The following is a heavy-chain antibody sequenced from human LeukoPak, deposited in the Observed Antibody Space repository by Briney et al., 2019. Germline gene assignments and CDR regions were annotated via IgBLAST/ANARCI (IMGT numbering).Heavy chain of an antibody. V-gene: IGHV4-4*02. D-gene: IGHD3-16*01. CDR2: IYHSGST. CDR1: GVSISSSNW. J-gene: IGHJ4*02. CDR3: ARDRDYVGSTFDY. Sequence: SETLSLTCAVSGVSISSSNWWSWVRQAPGKGLEWIGEIYHSGSTNYNPSLKSRVTISVDKSKNQFSLKLTSVTAADTAVYYCARDRDYVGSTFDYWGQGTLVTVSS.